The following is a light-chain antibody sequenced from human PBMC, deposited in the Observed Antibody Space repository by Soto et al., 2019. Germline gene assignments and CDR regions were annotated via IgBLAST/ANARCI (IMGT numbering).Light chain of an antibody. J-gene: IGKJ2*01. CDR1: QSVSSY. Sequence: EIVLTQSPATLSLSPGERATLSCRASQSVSSYLAWYQQKPGQAPRLLIYDASNRATGIPARFSGSGSGTDFTITIISLEPEDFAVYYCQQQSNWPVTFGQGTKLELK. CDR3: QQQSNWPVT. V-gene: IGKV3-11*01. CDR2: DAS.